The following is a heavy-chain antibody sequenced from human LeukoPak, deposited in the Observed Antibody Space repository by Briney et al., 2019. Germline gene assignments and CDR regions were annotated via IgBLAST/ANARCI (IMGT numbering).Heavy chain of an antibody. CDR3: ASFIAARPGYYYYYYMDV. CDR1: GGTFSSYA. V-gene: IGHV1-69*01. J-gene: IGHJ6*03. CDR2: IIPILGTA. D-gene: IGHD6-6*01. Sequence: GSSVKVSCKASGGTFSSYAISWVRQAPGQGLEWMGGIIPILGTANYAQKFQGRVTITADEPTSTAYMELSSLRSEDTAVYYCASFIAARPGYYYYYYMDVWGKGTTVTVSS.